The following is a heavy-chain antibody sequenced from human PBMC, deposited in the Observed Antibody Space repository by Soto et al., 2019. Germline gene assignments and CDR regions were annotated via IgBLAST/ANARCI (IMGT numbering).Heavy chain of an antibody. D-gene: IGHD3-10*01. Sequence: SETLSLTCTVSGASINSGGYYWSWIRQPPGKGLEWIGHIYYSGSTYYNPSLKSRAGISVDSSKSQVSLKLTSVTAADTAVYFCDRILMNYYRLDYWGRGALVTVSS. CDR1: GASINSGGYY. CDR2: IYYSGST. J-gene: IGHJ4*02. V-gene: IGHV4-30-4*01. CDR3: DRILMNYYRLDY.